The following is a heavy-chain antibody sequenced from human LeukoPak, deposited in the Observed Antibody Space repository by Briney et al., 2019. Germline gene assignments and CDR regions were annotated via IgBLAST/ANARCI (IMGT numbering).Heavy chain of an antibody. D-gene: IGHD5-18*01. V-gene: IGHV3-48*01. CDR3: ARRHLMGTARHFDY. Sequence: GGSLRLSCAVSGFPFSVYEMNWVRQAPGKGLEWVSYISSSSSTIYYADSMKGRFTISRDNAKNSLYLQMNSLRAEDTAVYYCARRHLMGTARHFDYWGQGTLVTVSS. CDR2: ISSSSSTI. J-gene: IGHJ4*02. CDR1: GFPFSVYE.